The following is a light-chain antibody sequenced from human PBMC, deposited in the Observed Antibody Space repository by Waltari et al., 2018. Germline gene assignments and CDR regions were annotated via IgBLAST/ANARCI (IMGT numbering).Light chain of an antibody. J-gene: IGKJ1*01. CDR2: GAS. Sequence: ETVMTQSPATLSVSPGERVSLSCRASQSVGGNLAWYQQRPGQAPRLLIYGASTRATGIPARFSGSGSGTEFTLTISSLQSEDFAVYYCQQYTYWPPGTFGQGTKVEIK. CDR3: QQYTYWPPGT. V-gene: IGKV3-15*01. CDR1: QSVGGN.